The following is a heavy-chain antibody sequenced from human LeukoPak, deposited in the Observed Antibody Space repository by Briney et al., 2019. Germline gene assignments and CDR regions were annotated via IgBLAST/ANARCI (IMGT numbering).Heavy chain of an antibody. Sequence: GGSLRLSCAASGFTFSSHWMHWVRQVPGKGLVWVSRITSDGRTTGYADSVKGRFTISRDNAKNTLYLQMNSLRAEDTAVYYCAKDGGEYYDILTGYYPRLYYMDVWGKGTTVTISS. CDR3: AKDGGEYYDILTGYYPRLYYMDV. D-gene: IGHD3-9*01. CDR1: GFTFSSHW. V-gene: IGHV3-74*01. J-gene: IGHJ6*03. CDR2: ITSDGRTT.